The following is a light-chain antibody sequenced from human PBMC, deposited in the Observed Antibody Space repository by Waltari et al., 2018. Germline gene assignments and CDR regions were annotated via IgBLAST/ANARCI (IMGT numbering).Light chain of an antibody. CDR3: SSYAGNDLVI. CDR2: EVT. CDR1: NSDVGSYNY. J-gene: IGLJ2*01. Sequence: QSALTQPASVSGSPGQSITISCTGTNSDVGSYNYVSWYQQHPGKAPKLMIYEVTNRPAGLSNRFSGSKSGNTASRTITELQAEDEADYYCSSYAGNDLVIFGGGTKLTVL. V-gene: IGLV2-14*01.